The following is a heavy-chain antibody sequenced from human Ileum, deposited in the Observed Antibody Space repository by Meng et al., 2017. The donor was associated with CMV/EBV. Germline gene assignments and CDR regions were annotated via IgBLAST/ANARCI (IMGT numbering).Heavy chain of an antibody. CDR2: IIPIFGTA. J-gene: IGHJ4*02. V-gene: IGHV1-69*05. Sequence: WKGAGGTFSSYAISWVRQAPGQGLEWMGGIIPIFGTANYAQTFQGRVTITTDESTSTAYMEPSSLRSEDTAVYYCAGGSSSSYFDYWGQGTLVTVSS. CDR3: AGGSSSSYFDY. CDR1: GGTFSSYA. D-gene: IGHD6-6*01.